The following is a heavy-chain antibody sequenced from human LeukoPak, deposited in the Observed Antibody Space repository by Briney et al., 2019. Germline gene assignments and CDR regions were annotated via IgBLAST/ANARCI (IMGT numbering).Heavy chain of an antibody. J-gene: IGHJ4*02. CDR2: ITYSGEYT. CDR3: AKRSSGTSGYFDS. Sequence: PGGSLRLSCAASGFTFSIYSMSWVRQAPGKGLEWVSAITYSGEYTDYADSVKGRFTISRDNSKNTLYLQMSSLRADDTPVYFCAKRSSGTSGYFDSWGQGTLVTVSS. D-gene: IGHD6-25*01. CDR1: GFTFSIYS. V-gene: IGHV3-23*01.